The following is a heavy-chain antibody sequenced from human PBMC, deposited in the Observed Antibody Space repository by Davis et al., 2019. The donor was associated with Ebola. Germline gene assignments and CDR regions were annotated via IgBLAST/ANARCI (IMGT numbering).Heavy chain of an antibody. J-gene: IGHJ6*02. CDR2: IYSGGST. CDR3: ARQRTYYSAMDV. Sequence: GESLKISCAASGFTVSSNYMSWVRQAPGKGLEWVSVIYSGGSTYYADSVKGRFTISRDNSKNTLYLQMNSLRAEDTAVYYCARQRTYYSAMDVWGQGTTVTVSS. CDR1: GFTVSSNY. V-gene: IGHV3-53*01.